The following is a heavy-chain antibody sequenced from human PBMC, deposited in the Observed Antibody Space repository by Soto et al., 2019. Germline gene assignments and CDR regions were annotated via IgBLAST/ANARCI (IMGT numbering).Heavy chain of an antibody. CDR2: IKSKTDGGTT. CDR1: GFTFSNAW. Sequence: PGGSLRLSCAASGFTFSNAWMNWVRQAPGKGLEWVARIKSKTDGGTTDYAAPVKGRFTISRDDSKNTLFLQINSLKTEDTAVYYCTTSILTGYFRWSIFDYGGKGNLFTVPS. CDR3: TTSILTGYFRWSIFDY. J-gene: IGHJ4*02. V-gene: IGHV3-15*07. D-gene: IGHD3-9*01.